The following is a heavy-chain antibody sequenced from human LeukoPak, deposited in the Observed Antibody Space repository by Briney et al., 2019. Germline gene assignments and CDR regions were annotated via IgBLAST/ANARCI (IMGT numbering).Heavy chain of an antibody. D-gene: IGHD1/OR15-1a*01. CDR2: INHSGST. V-gene: IGHV4-34*01. CDR1: GGSFSGYY. J-gene: IGHJ6*02. CDR3: ARMSLNKYGMDV. Sequence: SETLSLTCAVYGGSFSGYYWSWLRQPPGKGLEWIGEINHSGSTNYSPSLKSRVTISVDTSKDQFSLKLSSVTAADTAVYYCARMSLNKYGMDVWGQGTTVTVSS.